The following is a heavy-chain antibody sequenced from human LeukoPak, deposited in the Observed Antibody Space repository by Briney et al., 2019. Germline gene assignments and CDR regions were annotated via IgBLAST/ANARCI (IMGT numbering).Heavy chain of an antibody. CDR2: IYYSGST. Sequence: SETLSLTCTVSGVSISSYYWSWIRQPPGKGLEWIGYIYYSGSTNYNPSVKSRVTISVDTSKNQCSLKLSSVTAADTAVYYCARDTLSGWPDYYYYGMDVWGQGTTVTVSS. V-gene: IGHV4-59*01. CDR1: GVSISSYY. J-gene: IGHJ6*02. D-gene: IGHD6-19*01. CDR3: ARDTLSGWPDYYYYGMDV.